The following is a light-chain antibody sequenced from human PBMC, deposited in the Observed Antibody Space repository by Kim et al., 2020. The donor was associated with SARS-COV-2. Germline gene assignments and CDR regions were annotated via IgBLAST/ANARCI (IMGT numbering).Light chain of an antibody. V-gene: IGKV1-9*01. CDR2: AAS. J-gene: IGKJ4*01. Sequence: IQLTQSPSSLSASVGDRVTITCRASQGISSYLAWYLQKPGTAPQLLIYAASTLQSGVPSRFSGSGSGTDFTLTISSLQPEDFATYYCQQHNSYPLTFGGGTKVDIK. CDR3: QQHNSYPLT. CDR1: QGISSY.